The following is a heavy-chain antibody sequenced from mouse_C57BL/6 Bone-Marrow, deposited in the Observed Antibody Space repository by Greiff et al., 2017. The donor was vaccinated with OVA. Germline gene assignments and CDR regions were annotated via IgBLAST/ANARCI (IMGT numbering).Heavy chain of an antibody. CDR3: ARFYDGYSNAMDY. Sequence: QLQQSGPELVKPGASVKISCKASGYAFSSSWMNWVKQRPGKGLEWIGRIYPGDGDTNYNGKFKGKATLTADKSSSTAYMQLSSLTSEDSAVYFCARFYDGYSNAMDYWGQGTSVTVSS. V-gene: IGHV1-82*01. J-gene: IGHJ4*01. CDR1: GYAFSSSW. D-gene: IGHD2-3*01. CDR2: IYPGDGDT.